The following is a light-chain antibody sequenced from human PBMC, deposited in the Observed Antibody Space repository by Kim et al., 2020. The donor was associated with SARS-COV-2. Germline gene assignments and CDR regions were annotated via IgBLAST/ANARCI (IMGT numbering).Light chain of an antibody. CDR1: QSISSY. J-gene: IGKJ5*01. V-gene: IGKV3-11*01. CDR2: DAS. Sequence: EIVLTQSPDTLSLSPGERATLSCRASQSISSYLAWYQQKPGQAPRLLIYDASNRATGIPGRFSGSGSGTDFTLTISNLEPEDFAVYYCQQRRNWPPTFGQGTRLEIK. CDR3: QQRRNWPPT.